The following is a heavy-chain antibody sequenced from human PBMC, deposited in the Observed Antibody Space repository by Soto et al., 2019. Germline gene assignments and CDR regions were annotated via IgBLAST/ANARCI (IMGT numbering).Heavy chain of an antibody. V-gene: IGHV1-2*04. CDR3: ARGIQLSSYYGMDV. CDR2: INPNSGGT. J-gene: IGHJ6*02. D-gene: IGHD5-18*01. Sequence: ASVKVSCKASGYTFTGYYMHWVRQAPGQGLEWMGWINPNSGGTNYAQKFQGWVTMTRDTSISTAYMELSRLRSDDTAVYYCARGIQLSSYYGMDVWGQGTTVTVSS. CDR1: GYTFTGYY.